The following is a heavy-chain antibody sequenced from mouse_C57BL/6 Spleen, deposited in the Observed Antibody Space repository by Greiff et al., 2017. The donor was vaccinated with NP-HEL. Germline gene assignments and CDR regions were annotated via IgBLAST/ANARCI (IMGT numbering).Heavy chain of an antibody. J-gene: IGHJ1*03. CDR3: ARGITTVVDWYFDV. CDR2: FHPYNDDT. V-gene: IGHV1-47*01. Sequence: VQLQQSGAELVKPGASVKMSCKASGYTFTTYPIEWMKQNHGKSLEWTGNFHPYNDDTKYNEKFKGKATLTVEKYSSTVYLELSRLTSEDAAVYYWARGITTVVDWYFDVWGTGTTVNVSS. D-gene: IGHD1-1*01. CDR1: GYTFTTYP.